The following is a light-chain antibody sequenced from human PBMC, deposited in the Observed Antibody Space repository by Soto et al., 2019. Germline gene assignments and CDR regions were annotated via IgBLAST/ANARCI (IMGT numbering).Light chain of an antibody. CDR2: SNN. CDR3: AAWDDSLIGPYVV. Sequence: QSVLTQPPSASGTPGQRVTISCSGSSSNIGSNTVNWYQQLPGTAPKLLIYSNNQRPSGVPDRFSGSKSGTSASLAISGLQSEDEADYYCAAWDDSLIGPYVVFGGGTKVTVL. CDR1: SSNIGSNT. J-gene: IGLJ2*01. V-gene: IGLV1-44*01.